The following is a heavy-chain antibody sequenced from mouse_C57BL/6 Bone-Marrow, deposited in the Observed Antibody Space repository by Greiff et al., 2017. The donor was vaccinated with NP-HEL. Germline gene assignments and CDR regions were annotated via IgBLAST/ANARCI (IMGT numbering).Heavy chain of an antibody. D-gene: IGHD2-5*01. J-gene: IGHJ3*01. CDR1: GFTFSSYG. Sequence: DVMLVESGGDLVKPGGSLKLSCAASGFTFSSYGMSWVRQTPDKRLEWVATISSGGSYTYYPDSVKGRFTISRDNAKNTLYLQMSSLKSEDTAMYYCARHSNEAYWGQGTLVTVSA. CDR3: ARHSNEAY. V-gene: IGHV5-6*02. CDR2: ISSGGSYT.